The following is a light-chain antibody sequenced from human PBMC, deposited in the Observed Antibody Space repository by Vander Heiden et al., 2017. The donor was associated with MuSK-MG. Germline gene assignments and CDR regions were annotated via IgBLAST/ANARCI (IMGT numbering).Light chain of an antibody. CDR1: DNDVGGYNY. CDR3: SSYSSTRTLV. Sequence: QSALPQPASVSGSPGQSISISCPGTDNDVGGYNYVSWYQQYPGKAPKRRSFDVNNRPSGVSNRFSGSKSESTASLNISGLQTEDEADYFCSSYSSTRTLVFGTGTKLTVL. CDR2: DVN. V-gene: IGLV2-14*01. J-gene: IGLJ1*01.